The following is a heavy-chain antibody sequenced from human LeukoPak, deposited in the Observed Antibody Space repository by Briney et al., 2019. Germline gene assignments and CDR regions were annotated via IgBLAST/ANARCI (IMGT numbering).Heavy chain of an antibody. J-gene: IGHJ4*02. CDR2: ISAYNGYT. V-gene: IGHV1-18*01. Sequence: ASVKVSCKASGYTFTSCGINWVRQAPGQGLEWMGWISAYNGYTNFAQKLQDRVTMTTDTSTTTAYMELRSLRSDDTAVYYCARGFYCSSSSCPHLDNWGQGTLVTVSS. CDR1: GYTFTSCG. D-gene: IGHD2-2*01. CDR3: ARGFYCSSSSCPHLDN.